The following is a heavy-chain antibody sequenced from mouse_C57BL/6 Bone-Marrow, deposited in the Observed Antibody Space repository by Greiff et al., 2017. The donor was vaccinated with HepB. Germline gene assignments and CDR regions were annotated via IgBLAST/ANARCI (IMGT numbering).Heavy chain of an antibody. Sequence: VKLQQSGAELVKPGASVKISCKASGYAFSSYWMNWVKQRPGKGLEWIGQIYPGDGDTNYNGKFKGKATLTADKSSSTAYMQLSSLTSEDSAVYFCARSGTVVAPFDYWGQGTTLTVSS. V-gene: IGHV1-80*01. D-gene: IGHD1-1*01. CDR1: GYAFSSYW. CDR3: ARSGTVVAPFDY. J-gene: IGHJ2*01. CDR2: IYPGDGDT.